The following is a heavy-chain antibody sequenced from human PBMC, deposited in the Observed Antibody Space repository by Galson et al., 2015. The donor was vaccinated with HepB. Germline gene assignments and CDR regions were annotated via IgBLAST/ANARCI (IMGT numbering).Heavy chain of an antibody. CDR2: IYYDTST. J-gene: IGHJ4*02. D-gene: IGHD3-10*01. V-gene: IGHV4-39*07. CDR1: GDSISGSNYY. Sequence: LSLTCSVSGDSISGSNYYWGWFRQPPEKGLEWIGTIYYDTSTYYNLSLQSRLFISVDASKNQFSLRLTSVTAADTAVYYCAARVGSANPWFLMWGQGPLVTVSS. CDR3: AARVGSANPWFLM.